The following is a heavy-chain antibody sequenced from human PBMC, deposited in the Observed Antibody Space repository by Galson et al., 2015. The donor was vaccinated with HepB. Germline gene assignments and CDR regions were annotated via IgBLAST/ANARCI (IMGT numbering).Heavy chain of an antibody. Sequence: SLRLSCAASGFTFSNYGMHWVRQAPGKGLEWVAVIWYDGGKKYYGDSVKGRFTISRDNSKNTLYLQMNSLRAEDTAVYYCARSHRKSYNWNAAAFDIWGQGTMVTVSS. CDR3: ARSHRKSYNWNAAAFDI. D-gene: IGHD1-20*01. CDR1: GFTFSNYG. J-gene: IGHJ3*02. V-gene: IGHV3-33*01. CDR2: IWYDGGKK.